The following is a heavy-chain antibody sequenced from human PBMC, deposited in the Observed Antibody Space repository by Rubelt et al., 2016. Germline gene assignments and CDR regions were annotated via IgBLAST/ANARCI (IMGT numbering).Heavy chain of an antibody. D-gene: IGHD3-10*01. J-gene: IGHJ6*02. Sequence: QLQLQESGPGLVQPSETLSLTCTVSGGSIRSSRYYWGWIRQPPGKGLEWIGSTYYSGRPYYTPSRKSRGTISVDTSESQISLKRSSVTAAYTAVYYCAREDGSGGYGMDVWGQGTTVTVSS. CDR3: AREDGSGGYGMDV. V-gene: IGHV4-39*07. CDR1: GGSIRSSRYY. CDR2: TYYSGRP.